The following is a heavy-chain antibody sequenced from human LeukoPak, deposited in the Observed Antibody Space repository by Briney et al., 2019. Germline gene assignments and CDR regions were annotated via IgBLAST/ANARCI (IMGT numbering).Heavy chain of an antibody. D-gene: IGHD5-18*01. Sequence: SETLSLTCAVSGGSISSGTYSWSWIRQPPGKGLEWIGYIYHSGSTYYNPSLKSRVTISLDRSKNQFSLKVSSVTAADTAVYYCASSVYSYGPIDYWGQGTLVTVSS. J-gene: IGHJ4*02. V-gene: IGHV4-30-2*01. CDR3: ASSVYSYGPIDY. CDR2: IYHSGST. CDR1: GGSISSGTYS.